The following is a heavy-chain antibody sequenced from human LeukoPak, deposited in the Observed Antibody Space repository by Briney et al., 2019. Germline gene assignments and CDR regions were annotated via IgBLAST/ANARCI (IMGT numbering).Heavy chain of an antibody. Sequence: PSETLSLTCAVYGGSFSGYYWSWIRQPPGKGLEWIGEINHSGSTNYNPSLQSRLTISLDTSKNQFSLKLSSVTAADTAVYYCARGSGYSYGYGFDPWGQGTLVTVSS. CDR3: ARGSGYSYGYGFDP. D-gene: IGHD5-18*01. CDR1: GGSFSGYY. J-gene: IGHJ5*02. V-gene: IGHV4-34*01. CDR2: INHSGST.